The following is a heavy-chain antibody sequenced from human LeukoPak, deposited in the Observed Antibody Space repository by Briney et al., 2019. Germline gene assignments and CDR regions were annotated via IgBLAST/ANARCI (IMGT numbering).Heavy chain of an antibody. CDR2: IKQDGSEE. V-gene: IGHV3-7*05. D-gene: IGHD6-6*01. CDR1: GFTFSSYW. J-gene: IGHJ6*02. CDR3: ARDPYSSTWSYGMDV. Sequence: GGSLRLSCAASGFTFSSYWMSWVRQAPGEGLEWVANIKQDGSEEVYVDSVRGRFTISRDNAKNSLFLRMNTLRPEDTAVYYCARDPYSSTWSYGMDVWGQGTTVTVSS.